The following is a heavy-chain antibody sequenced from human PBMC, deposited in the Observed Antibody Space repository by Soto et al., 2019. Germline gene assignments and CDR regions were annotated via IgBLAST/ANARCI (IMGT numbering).Heavy chain of an antibody. CDR1: GGSFSGYY. CDR3: ARGHSSSWYYYFDY. V-gene: IGHV4-34*01. CDR2: INHSGST. Sequence: SETLSLTCAVYGGSFSGYYWSWIRQPPGKGLEWIGEINHSGSTNYNPSLKSRVTISVDTSKNQFSLKLSSVTAADTAVYYCARGHSSSWYYYFDYWGQGTLVTVSS. J-gene: IGHJ4*02. D-gene: IGHD6-13*01.